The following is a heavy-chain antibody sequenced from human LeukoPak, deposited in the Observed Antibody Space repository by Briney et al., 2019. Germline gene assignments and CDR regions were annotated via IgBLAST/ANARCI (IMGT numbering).Heavy chain of an antibody. V-gene: IGHV3-33*01. D-gene: IGHD2-15*01. CDR2: IWYDGSNK. J-gene: IGHJ6*02. CDR3: ARDKGYCSGGSCYSYYYYGMDV. CDR1: GFTFSSYG. Sequence: PGGSLRLSCAASGFTFSSYGMHWVRQAPGKGLEWVAVIWYDGSNKYYADSVKGRFTISRDNSKNTLYLQMNSLRAEDTAVYYCARDKGYCSGGSCYSYYYYGMDVWGQGTTVTVSS.